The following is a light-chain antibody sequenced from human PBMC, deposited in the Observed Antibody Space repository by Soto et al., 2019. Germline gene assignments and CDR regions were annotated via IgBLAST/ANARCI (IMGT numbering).Light chain of an antibody. CDR3: SSYSRSINYV. J-gene: IGLJ1*01. CDR1: NNDIGGYTH. Sequence: SVLTQPPSASGSPGQSVTISCTGTNNDIGGYTHVSWYQQLPGKAPKLMIYEVNKRPSGIPDRFSGSKSGNTASLTVSGLQPEDEAEYFCSSYSRSINYVFGTGTKVTVL. CDR2: EVN. V-gene: IGLV2-8*01.